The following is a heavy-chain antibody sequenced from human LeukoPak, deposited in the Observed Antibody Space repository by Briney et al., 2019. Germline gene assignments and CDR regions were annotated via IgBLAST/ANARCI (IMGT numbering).Heavy chain of an antibody. Sequence: GGSLRLSCAASGFTFSSYAMHWVRQAPGKGLEWVAVISYDGSNKYYADSVKGRFTISRDNAKNSLYLQMNSLRAEDTAVYYCARDRWLQLGAFDIWGQGTMVTVSS. CDR1: GFTFSSYA. J-gene: IGHJ3*02. CDR3: ARDRWLQLGAFDI. D-gene: IGHD5-24*01. CDR2: ISYDGSNK. V-gene: IGHV3-30*04.